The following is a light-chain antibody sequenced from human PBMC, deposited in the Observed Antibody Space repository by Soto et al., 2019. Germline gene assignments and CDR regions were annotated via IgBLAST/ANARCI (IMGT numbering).Light chain of an antibody. V-gene: IGLV1-47*02. CDR1: SANIGNNY. CDR3: VSWDDSLSGLV. CDR2: SNN. Sequence: QSLRTKPPSASLTPGQRVTISGSGRSANIGNNYVCWYQHLPGTAPKLLIYSNNQRPSGVPDRFSGSKSGTSASLAISGLRSEDEADYYCVSWDDSLSGLVFGTGTKVTVL. J-gene: IGLJ1*01.